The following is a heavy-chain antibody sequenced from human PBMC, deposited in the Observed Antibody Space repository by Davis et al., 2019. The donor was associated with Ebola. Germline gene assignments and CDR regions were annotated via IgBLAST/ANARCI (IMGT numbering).Heavy chain of an antibody. Sequence: GSLRLSCTVSGGSISSYYWSWIRQPPGKGLEWIGYIYYSGSTNYNPSLKSRVTISVDTSKNQFSLKLSSVTAADTAVYYCARGRTAGYYYYGMDVWGQGTTVTVSS. CDR2: IYYSGST. D-gene: IGHD6-13*01. CDR3: ARGRTAGYYYYGMDV. V-gene: IGHV4-59*01. CDR1: GGSISSYY. J-gene: IGHJ6*02.